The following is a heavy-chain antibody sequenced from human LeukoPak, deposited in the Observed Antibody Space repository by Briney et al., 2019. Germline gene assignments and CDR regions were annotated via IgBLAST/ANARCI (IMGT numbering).Heavy chain of an antibody. Sequence: SETLSLTCTVSGGSISSGGYYWSWIRQPPGRGLEWIGYISYSGSTIYNPSLKSRVTMLVDTSKNQFSLKLNSVTAADTAVYYCARDRGQAGEDYYGMDVWGQGTTVTVSS. J-gene: IGHJ6*02. CDR3: ARDRGQAGEDYYGMDV. V-gene: IGHV4-61*08. CDR2: ISYSGST. CDR1: GGSISSGGYY. D-gene: IGHD3-16*01.